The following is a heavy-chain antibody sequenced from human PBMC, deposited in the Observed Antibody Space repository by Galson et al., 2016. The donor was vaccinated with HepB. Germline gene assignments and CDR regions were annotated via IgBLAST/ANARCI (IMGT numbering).Heavy chain of an antibody. Sequence: ETLSLTCAVSGDSISSSSYYWGWVRQPPGKGLEWIGNIYYSESTFYNPSLKSRVTISVDTSKNQFSLNVISVTAADTAVYFCARMATRLYFDYWGQGILVTVSS. CDR1: GDSISSSSYY. V-gene: IGHV4-39*01. J-gene: IGHJ4*01. CDR2: IYYSEST. D-gene: IGHD4-23*01. CDR3: ARMATRLYFDY.